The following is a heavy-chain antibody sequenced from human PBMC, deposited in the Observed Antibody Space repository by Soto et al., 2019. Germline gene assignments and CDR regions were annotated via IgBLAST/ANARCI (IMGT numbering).Heavy chain of an antibody. J-gene: IGHJ4*02. CDR1: GGSISSSHW. D-gene: IGHD2-21*01. CDR3: AIGRDLGWD. CDR2: IYHSGTT. Sequence: QVQLQESGPGLVKPSGTLSLTCAVSGGSISSSHWWSWVRQPPGKGLEWIGEIYHSGTTTYNPSLKSRLNIGIVKAKKQISLILSSVTAADTAVYYCAIGRDLGWDWGQGTLVTVSS. V-gene: IGHV4-4*02.